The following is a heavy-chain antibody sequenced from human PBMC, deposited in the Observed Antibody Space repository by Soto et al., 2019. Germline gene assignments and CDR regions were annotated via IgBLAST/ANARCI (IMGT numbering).Heavy chain of an antibody. D-gene: IGHD6-6*01. V-gene: IGHV1-46*01. J-gene: IGHJ3*02. CDR2: INPSGGST. Sequence: QVQLVQSGAEVKKPGASVKVSCKASGYTFTSYYMHWVRQAPGQGLEWMGIINPSGGSTSYAQKFQGRVTMTRDTSTSTVYMELSSLRSEDTAVYYCARVRSSSSSRGDAFDIWGQGTMVTGSS. CDR3: ARVRSSSSSRGDAFDI. CDR1: GYTFTSYY.